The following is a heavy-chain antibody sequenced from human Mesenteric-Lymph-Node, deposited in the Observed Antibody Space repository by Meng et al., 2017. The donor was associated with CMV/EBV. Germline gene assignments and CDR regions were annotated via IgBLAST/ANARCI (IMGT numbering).Heavy chain of an antibody. V-gene: IGHV4-39*01. CDR1: GGSISSSSYY. J-gene: IGHJ4*02. CDR2: IYYSGST. Sequence: SETLSLTCTVSGGSISSSSYYWGWIRQPPGKGLEWIGSIYYSGSTYYNPSLKSRVTISVDTSKNQFSLKPSSVTAADTAVYYCARNLYDFWSGYHYYFDYWGQGTLVTVSS. CDR3: ARNLYDFWSGYHYYFDY. D-gene: IGHD3-3*01.